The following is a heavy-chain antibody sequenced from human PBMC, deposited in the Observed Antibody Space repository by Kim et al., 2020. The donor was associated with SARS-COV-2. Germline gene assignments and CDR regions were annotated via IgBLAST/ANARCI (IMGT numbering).Heavy chain of an antibody. CDR3: ARFTGARKYDHYYYGMDV. V-gene: IGHV4-4*02. Sequence: SETLSLTCAVSGGSISSSNWWSWVRQPPGKGLEWIGEIYHSGSTNYNPSLKSRVTISVDKSKNQFSLKLSSVTAADTAVYYCARFTGARKYDHYYYGMDVWGQGTTVTVSS. J-gene: IGHJ6*02. CDR2: IYHSGST. CDR1: GGSISSSNW. D-gene: IGHD1-1*01.